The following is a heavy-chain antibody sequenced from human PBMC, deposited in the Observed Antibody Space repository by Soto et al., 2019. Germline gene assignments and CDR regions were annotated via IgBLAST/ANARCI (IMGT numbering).Heavy chain of an antibody. CDR1: GGSISSSIYY. J-gene: IGHJ6*03. V-gene: IGHV4-39*01. D-gene: IGHD6-19*01. CDR2: IYYSGST. CDR3: ARGSGWFGYYYYLYMEV. Sequence: SETLSLTCTVSGGSISSSIYYWGWIRQPPGKGLEWIGSIYYSGSTYYNPSLKSRVTISVDTSKNQFSLKLSSVTAADTAVYYCARGSGWFGYYYYLYMEVWGKGTTVSVSS.